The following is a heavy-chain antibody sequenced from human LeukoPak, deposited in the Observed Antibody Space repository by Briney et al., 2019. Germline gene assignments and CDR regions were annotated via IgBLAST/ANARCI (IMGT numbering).Heavy chain of an antibody. CDR1: GYTFTGYY. J-gene: IGHJ4*02. D-gene: IGHD2-2*01. V-gene: IGHV1-2*02. CDR2: INPNSGGT. CDR3: ARDMVPTAYYYFDY. Sequence: WASVKVSCKASGYTFTGYYMHWVRQAPGKGRDGMGWINPNSGGTNKARKFQARVTMTRDTSISTAYMELSRLRSDDAAVYYCARDMVPTAYYYFDYWGQGTLVTVSS.